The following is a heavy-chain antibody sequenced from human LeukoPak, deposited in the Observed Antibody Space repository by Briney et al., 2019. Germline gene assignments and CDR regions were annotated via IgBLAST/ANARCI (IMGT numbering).Heavy chain of an antibody. Sequence: PGGSLRLSYAASGFTFSSYAMSWVRQAPGKGLEWVSAISGSGGSTYYADSVKGRFTISRDNSKNTLYLQMNSLRAEDTAVYYCAKDVTHYYDSSGYPEYFQHWGQGTLVTVSS. D-gene: IGHD3-22*01. V-gene: IGHV3-23*01. J-gene: IGHJ1*01. CDR3: AKDVTHYYDSSGYPEYFQH. CDR1: GFTFSSYA. CDR2: ISGSGGST.